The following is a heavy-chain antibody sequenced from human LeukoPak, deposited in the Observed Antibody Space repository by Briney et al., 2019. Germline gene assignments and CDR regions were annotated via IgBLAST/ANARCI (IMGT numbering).Heavy chain of an antibody. Sequence: ASVKVSCKASGYTSTSYGLRWVRQTPGQGLEWMAWIIAYNGNTNYAQKLQGRVTMTTDTSTSTAYMELRSLRSDDTAVYYCARDAWVTGPVKPIFDYWGEGTLVTVSS. J-gene: IGHJ4*02. CDR3: ARDAWVTGPVKPIFDY. D-gene: IGHD1-1*01. V-gene: IGHV1-18*01. CDR2: IIAYNGNT. CDR1: GYTSTSYG.